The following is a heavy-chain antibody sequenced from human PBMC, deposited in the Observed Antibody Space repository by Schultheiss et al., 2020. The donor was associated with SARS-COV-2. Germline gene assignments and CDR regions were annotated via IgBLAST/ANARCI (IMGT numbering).Heavy chain of an antibody. Sequence: SQTLSLTCTVPGGSISSSSYYWGWIRQPPGKGLEWIGEINHSGSTNYNPSLKSRVTISVDTSKNQFSLKLSSVTAADTAVYYCAREGPRLGISWYFDLWGRGTLVTVSS. CDR2: INHSGST. D-gene: IGHD7-27*01. CDR3: AREGPRLGISWYFDL. J-gene: IGHJ2*01. V-gene: IGHV4-39*07. CDR1: GGSISSSSYY.